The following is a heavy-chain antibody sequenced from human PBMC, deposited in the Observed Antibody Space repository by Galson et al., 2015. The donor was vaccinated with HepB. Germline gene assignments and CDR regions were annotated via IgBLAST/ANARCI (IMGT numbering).Heavy chain of an antibody. D-gene: IGHD6-19*01. CDR3: AKDATSGWYKPAY. J-gene: IGHJ4*02. V-gene: IGHV3-33*06. Sequence: SLRLSCAASGFTFSSYAMSWVRQAPGKGLEWVAVIWYDGSDKYYADSVKGRFTISRDNSKNTLYLQMSSLRAEDTAVYYCAKDATSGWYKPAYWGQGTLVTVSS. CDR2: IWYDGSDK. CDR1: GFTFSSYA.